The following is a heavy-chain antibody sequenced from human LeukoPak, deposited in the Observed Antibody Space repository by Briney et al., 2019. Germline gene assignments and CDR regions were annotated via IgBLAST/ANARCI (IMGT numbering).Heavy chain of an antibody. J-gene: IGHJ6*02. CDR3: ARGHRLYGMDV. CDR1: GGSISSYY. V-gene: IGHV4-59*12. Sequence: TSETLSLTCTVSGGSISSYYWSWIRQPPGKGLEWIGYIYYSGSTNYNPSLKSRVTISVDTSKNQFSLKLSSVTAADTAVYYCARGHRLYGMDVWGPGATVTVSS. CDR2: IYYSGST.